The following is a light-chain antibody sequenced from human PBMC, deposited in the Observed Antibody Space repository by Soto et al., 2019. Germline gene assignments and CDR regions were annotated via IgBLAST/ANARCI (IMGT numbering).Light chain of an antibody. CDR1: SSNIGSNT. J-gene: IGLJ1*01. CDR2: SNN. V-gene: IGLV1-44*01. Sequence: VLTQPPSASGTPGQRVTISCSGSSSNIGSNTVNWYQQLPGTAPKLLIHSNNQRPSGVPDRFSGSKSGTSASLAISGLQSEDEADYYCAAWDDSLNGLYVFGTGTKVTVL. CDR3: AAWDDSLNGLYV.